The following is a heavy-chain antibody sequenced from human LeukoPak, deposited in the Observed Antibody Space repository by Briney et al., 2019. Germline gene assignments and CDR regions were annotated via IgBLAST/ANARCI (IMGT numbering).Heavy chain of an antibody. CDR3: ARRAGAYSHPYDY. CDR2: IYSDNT. J-gene: IGHJ4*02. D-gene: IGHD4/OR15-4a*01. V-gene: IGHV3-53*01. Sequence: GGSLRLSCTVSGFTVSSNSMSWVRQAPGKGLEWVSFIYSDNTHYSDPVKGRFTISRDNSKSTLYLQMNSLRAEDTAVYYCARRAGAYSHPYDYWGQGTLVTVSS. CDR1: GFTVSSNS.